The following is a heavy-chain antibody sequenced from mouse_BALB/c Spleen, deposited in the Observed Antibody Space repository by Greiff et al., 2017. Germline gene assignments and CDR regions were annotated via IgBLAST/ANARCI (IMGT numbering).Heavy chain of an antibody. Sequence: QVQLQQPGAELVKPGASVKLSCKASGYTFTSYWMHWVKQRPGQGLEWIGEINPSNGRTNYNEKFKSKATLTVDKSSSTAYMQLSSLTSEDSAVYYCARFYYDYDGYYFDYWGQGTTLTVSS. J-gene: IGHJ2*01. CDR1: GYTFTSYW. V-gene: IGHV1S81*02. CDR2: INPSNGRT. D-gene: IGHD2-4*01. CDR3: ARFYYDYDGYYFDY.